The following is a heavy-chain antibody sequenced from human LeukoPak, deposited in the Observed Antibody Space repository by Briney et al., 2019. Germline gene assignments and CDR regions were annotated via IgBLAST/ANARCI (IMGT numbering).Heavy chain of an antibody. D-gene: IGHD1-1*01. CDR1: GFTFSSYA. CDR2: ISYDGSNQ. CDR3: AANWNLDY. Sequence: PGGSLRLSCAASGFTFSSYAMCWVRQAPGKGLEFVAIISYDGSNQYYADSVKGRFTISRDNSKNTLYLQMNSLRGEDTAIYYCAANWNLDYWGQGILVTVSS. J-gene: IGHJ4*02. V-gene: IGHV3-30*01.